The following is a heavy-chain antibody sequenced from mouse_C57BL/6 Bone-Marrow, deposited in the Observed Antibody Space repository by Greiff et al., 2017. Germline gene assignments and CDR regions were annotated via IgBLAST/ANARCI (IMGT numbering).Heavy chain of an antibody. D-gene: IGHD6-1*01. V-gene: IGHV1-81*01. CDR2: IYPRSGNT. CDR1: GYTFTSYG. J-gene: IGHJ2*01. CDR3: ARYPSGAPRFDY. Sequence: QVQLQQSGAELARPGASVKLSCKASGYTFTSYGISWVKQRTGQGLEWIGEIYPRSGNTYYNEKFKGKATLTADKSSSTAYMELRSLTSEYSAVYFCARYPSGAPRFDYWGQGTTLTVSS.